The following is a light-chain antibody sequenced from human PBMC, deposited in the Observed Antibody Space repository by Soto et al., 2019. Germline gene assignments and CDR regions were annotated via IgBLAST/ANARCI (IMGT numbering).Light chain of an antibody. CDR3: QSYASSLTGWV. CDR2: DYN. Sequence: QSVLTQPPSVSGAPGHRVTISCAGSSSNIGANYAVHWYQQLPGTAPKLLIYDYNKRPSGVPDRFSGSKSGTSASLAITGLQAEDEPDYYCQSYASSLTGWVFGTGTKVTVL. V-gene: IGLV1-40*01. J-gene: IGLJ1*01. CDR1: SSNIGANYA.